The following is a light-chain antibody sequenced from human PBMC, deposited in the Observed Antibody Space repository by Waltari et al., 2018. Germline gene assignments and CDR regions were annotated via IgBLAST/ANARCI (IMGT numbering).Light chain of an antibody. CDR1: RSVSRA. V-gene: IGKV3-20*01. Sequence: ATLACRASRSVSRALAWYQQKPGQAPRLLIYDASRRATGIPDRFSGSVSGTDFSLTITGLEPEDFAVYYCQHYVRLPATFGQGTKVEIK. CDR3: QHYVRLPAT. CDR2: DAS. J-gene: IGKJ1*01.